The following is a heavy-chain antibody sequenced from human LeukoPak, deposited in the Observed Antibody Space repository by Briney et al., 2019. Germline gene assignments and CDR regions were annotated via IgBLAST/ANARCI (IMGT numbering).Heavy chain of an antibody. J-gene: IGHJ4*02. D-gene: IGHD3-9*01. V-gene: IGHV3-30*02. CDR2: IRYDGSNK. CDR3: ANVPEPRGYFDWLYVDSNY. CDR1: GFMFSSYG. Sequence: GSLRLSCAASGFMFSSYGMHWVRQAPGKGLEWVAFIRYDGSNKYYADSVKGRFTISRDNSKNTLYLQMNSLRAEDTAVYYCANVPEPRGYFDWLYVDSNYWGQGTLVTVSS.